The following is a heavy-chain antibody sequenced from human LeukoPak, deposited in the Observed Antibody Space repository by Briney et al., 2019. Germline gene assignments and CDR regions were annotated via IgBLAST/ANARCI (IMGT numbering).Heavy chain of an antibody. V-gene: IGHV4-61*01. CDR3: ARDAGGYDILTGYYMGNWFDP. Sequence: SETLSLTCTVSGGSVSSSSSYWSWIRQPPGKELEWIGYIDNSGSANHNPSLKSRVTISVDTSKNQFSLKISSVTAADTAVYYCARDAGGYDILTGYYMGNWFDPWGQGTLVTVSS. CDR2: IDNSGSA. D-gene: IGHD3-9*01. CDR1: GGSVSSSSSY. J-gene: IGHJ5*02.